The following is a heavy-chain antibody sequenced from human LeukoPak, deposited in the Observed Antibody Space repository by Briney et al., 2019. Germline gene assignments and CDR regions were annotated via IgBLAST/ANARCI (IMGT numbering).Heavy chain of an antibody. CDR3: AKEWQTVAFDI. CDR2: IYSGGRT. Sequence: GGSLRLSCAASGFTVSSNYMSWVRQAPGKGLEWVSVIYSGGRTYYADSVKGRFTISRHNSKNMLYLQMNSLRAADTAVYYCAKEWQTVAFDIWGQGTMVTVSS. J-gene: IGHJ3*02. CDR1: GFTVSSNY. V-gene: IGHV3-53*04. D-gene: IGHD4-17*01.